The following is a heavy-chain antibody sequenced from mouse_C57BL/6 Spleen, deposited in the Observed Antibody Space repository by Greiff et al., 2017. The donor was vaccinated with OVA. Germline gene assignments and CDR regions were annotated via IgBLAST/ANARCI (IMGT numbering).Heavy chain of an antibody. Sequence: QVQLQQPGAELVRPGTSVKLSCKASGYTFTRYWMHWVKQRPGQGLAWIGVLDPSDRYPNYTQKFKGKATLTVDTSSSTAYMQLGSLTSADSAVYDCAWGTTVGPDWGQGTTLTVSS. CDR3: AWGTTVGPD. J-gene: IGHJ2*01. CDR2: LDPSDRYP. CDR1: GYTFTRYW. D-gene: IGHD1-1*01. V-gene: IGHV1-59*01.